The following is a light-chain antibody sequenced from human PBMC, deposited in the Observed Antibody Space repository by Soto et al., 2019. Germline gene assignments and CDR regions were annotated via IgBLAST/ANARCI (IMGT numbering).Light chain of an antibody. CDR3: TSYAGSNTYV. Sequence: QSALTQPPSASGSPGQSVTISCTGTSSDVGGYNYVSWYQQHPGKAPKLMIYEVSNRPSGVPDRFSGSKSANTASLTVSGLQTEDEADYYCTSYAGSNTYVFGTGTKVTVL. V-gene: IGLV2-8*01. CDR2: EVS. J-gene: IGLJ1*01. CDR1: SSDVGGYNY.